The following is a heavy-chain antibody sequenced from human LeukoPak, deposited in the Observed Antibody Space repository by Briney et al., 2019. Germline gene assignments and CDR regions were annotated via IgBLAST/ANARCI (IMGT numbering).Heavy chain of an antibody. J-gene: IGHJ6*02. V-gene: IGHV3-43*02. CDR3: AKEVRRAYSYGPRYDYYYGMDV. Sequence: PGGSLRLSCAASGFTYDDYAMHWVRQAPGKGLEWVSLINGDGGSTYYADSVKGRFTNARDNSKNSLYLQMNSLRTEDTALYYCAKEVRRAYSYGPRYDYYYGMDVWGQGTTVTVSS. D-gene: IGHD5-18*01. CDR2: INGDGGST. CDR1: GFTYDDYA.